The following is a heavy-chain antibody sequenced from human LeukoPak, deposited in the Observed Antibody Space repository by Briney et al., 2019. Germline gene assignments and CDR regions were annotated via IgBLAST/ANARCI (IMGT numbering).Heavy chain of an antibody. D-gene: IGHD1-26*01. V-gene: IGHV4-59*01. Sequence: SETLSLTCTVSGDSISSNYWSWIRQPPGKGLEWIGYIYYTGSTNYNPSLKSRVTISVDTSKNQFSLKLSSVTAADTAVYYRAREIKWELRNWFDPWGQGTLVTVSS. CDR2: IYYTGST. CDR3: AREIKWELRNWFDP. CDR1: GDSISSNY. J-gene: IGHJ5*02.